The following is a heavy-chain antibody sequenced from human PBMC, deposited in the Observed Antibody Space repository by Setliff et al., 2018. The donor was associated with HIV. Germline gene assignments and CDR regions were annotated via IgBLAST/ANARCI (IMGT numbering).Heavy chain of an antibody. CDR3: ARHSPSDY. CDR1: GDSISTDY. Sequence: SETLSLTCTVSGDSISTDYWTWIRQPPGKGPEWIGYIYNSASTSYNPSLKSRVTISVDTSKNQFSLKLSSVTAADTAVYYCARHSPSDYWGQGTLVTVS. J-gene: IGHJ4*02. V-gene: IGHV4-59*08. CDR2: IYNSAST.